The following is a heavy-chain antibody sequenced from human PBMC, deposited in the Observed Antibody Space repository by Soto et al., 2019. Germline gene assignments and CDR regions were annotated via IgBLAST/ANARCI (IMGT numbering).Heavy chain of an antibody. D-gene: IGHD2-15*01. Sequence: QVQLVQSGAEVKKPGSSVKVSSKASGGTFSSYTISWVRQAPGQGLEWMGRIIPILGIANYAQKFQGRVTITADKSTSTAYMELSSLRSEDTAVYYCARESGDIVVVVAATHFDYWGQGTLVTVSS. J-gene: IGHJ4*02. CDR2: IIPILGIA. CDR1: GGTFSSYT. V-gene: IGHV1-69*08. CDR3: ARESGDIVVVVAATHFDY.